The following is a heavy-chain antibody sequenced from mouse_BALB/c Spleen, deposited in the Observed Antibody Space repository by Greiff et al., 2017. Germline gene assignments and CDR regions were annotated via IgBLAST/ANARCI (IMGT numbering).Heavy chain of an antibody. Sequence: VHLVESGPGLVAPSQSLSITCTVSGFSLTGYGVNWVRQPPGKGLEWLGMIWGDGSTDYNSALKSRLSISKDNSKSQVFLKMNSLQTDDTARYYCARGPYDYDGAWFAYWGQGTLVTVSA. V-gene: IGHV2-6-7*01. D-gene: IGHD2-4*01. CDR1: GFSLTGYG. J-gene: IGHJ3*01. CDR2: IWGDGST. CDR3: ARGPYDYDGAWFAY.